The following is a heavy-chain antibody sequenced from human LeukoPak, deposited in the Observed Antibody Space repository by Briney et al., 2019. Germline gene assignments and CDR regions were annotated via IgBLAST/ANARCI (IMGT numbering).Heavy chain of an antibody. CDR2: ISWNSGSI. V-gene: IGHV3-9*01. CDR3: ARDGGEGQQLSYFDY. J-gene: IGHJ4*02. D-gene: IGHD6-13*01. CDR1: GFTFDDYA. Sequence: GRSLRLSCAASGFTFDDYAMHWVRQAPGKGLEWVSGISWNSGSIGYADSVKGRFTISRDNAKNSLYLQMNSLRAEDTAVYYCARDGGEGQQLSYFDYWGQGTLVTVSS.